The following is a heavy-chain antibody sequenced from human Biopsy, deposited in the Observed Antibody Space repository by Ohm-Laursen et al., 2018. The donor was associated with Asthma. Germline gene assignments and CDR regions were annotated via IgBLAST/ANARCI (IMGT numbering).Heavy chain of an antibody. V-gene: IGHV1-2*06. Sequence: ASVKVSCKFSGYPFTDYSVHWVRQAPGQGLEWMGRIDPNSGGTNYAQKFLGRVTMTRDTSVNTAFMVLSRLRSDDTAVYYCARIKIRIGAGTDRYFDLWGRGTLVTVSS. D-gene: IGHD3-16*01. CDR1: GYPFTDYS. J-gene: IGHJ2*01. CDR2: IDPNSGGT. CDR3: ARIKIRIGAGTDRYFDL.